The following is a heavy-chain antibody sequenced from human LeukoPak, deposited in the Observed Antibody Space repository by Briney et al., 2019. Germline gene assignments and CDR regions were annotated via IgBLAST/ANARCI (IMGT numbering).Heavy chain of an antibody. CDR1: GGSISSSSYY. Sequence: KPSETLSLTYTVSGGSISSSSYYWGWIRQPPGKGLEWIGCIYYSGSTYYNPSLKSRVTISVDTSKNQFSLKLSSVTAADTAVYYCASCGNDYGVPYFDYWGQGTLVTVSS. CDR3: ASCGNDYGVPYFDY. V-gene: IGHV4-39*01. J-gene: IGHJ4*02. D-gene: IGHD4-17*01. CDR2: IYYSGST.